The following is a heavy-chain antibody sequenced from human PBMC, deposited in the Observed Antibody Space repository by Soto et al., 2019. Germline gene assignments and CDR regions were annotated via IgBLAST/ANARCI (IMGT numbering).Heavy chain of an antibody. CDR1: GYTFTGYY. Sequence: ASVKVSCKASGYTFTGYYMHWVRQAPGQGLEWMGWINPNSGGTNYAQKFQGWVTMTRDTSISTAYMELSRLRSDDTAVYYCARGVSGYYSPYYYGMDVWGQGTTVTVSS. V-gene: IGHV1-2*04. CDR2: INPNSGGT. D-gene: IGHD3-22*01. J-gene: IGHJ6*02. CDR3: ARGVSGYYSPYYYGMDV.